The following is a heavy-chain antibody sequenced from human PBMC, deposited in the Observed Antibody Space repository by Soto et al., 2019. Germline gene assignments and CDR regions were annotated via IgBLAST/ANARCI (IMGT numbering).Heavy chain of an antibody. CDR2: IIPIFGTA. Sequence: ASVKVSCKASGGTFSSYAISWVRQAPGQGLEWMGGIIPIFGTANYAQKFQGRVTITADESTSTAYMELSSLRSEDTAVYYCARVIAAAVYYFDYWCQGTLGTGS. V-gene: IGHV1-69*13. CDR3: ARVIAAAVYYFDY. J-gene: IGHJ4*02. CDR1: GGTFSSYA. D-gene: IGHD6-13*01.